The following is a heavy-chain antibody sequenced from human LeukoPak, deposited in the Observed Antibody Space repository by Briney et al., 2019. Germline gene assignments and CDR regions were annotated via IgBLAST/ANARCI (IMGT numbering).Heavy chain of an antibody. D-gene: IGHD6-13*01. CDR2: INPNSGGT. CDR3: ARGTRSGSWYDVSFDY. V-gene: IGHV1-2*02. Sequence: ASVKVSCKASGYTFTGYYMHWVRQAPGQGLEWMGWINPNSGGTNYAQKFQGRVTMTRGTSISTAYMELSRLRSDDTAVYYCARGTRSGSWYDVSFDYWGQGTLVTVSS. CDR1: GYTFTGYY. J-gene: IGHJ4*02.